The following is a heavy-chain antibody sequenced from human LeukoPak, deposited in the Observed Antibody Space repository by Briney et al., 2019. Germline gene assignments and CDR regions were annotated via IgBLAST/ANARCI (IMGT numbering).Heavy chain of an antibody. Sequence: GGSLRLSCAASGYTFRSYDMTWVRRAPGKGLEWVSIISGSGGGTYYADSVKGRFTISRDNSKNTVYLQMNSLRAEDTAVYYCAKLHSSSWYNPTDYWGQGTLVTVSS. CDR3: AKLHSSSWYNPTDY. CDR2: ISGSGGGT. CDR1: GYTFRSYD. D-gene: IGHD6-13*01. J-gene: IGHJ4*02. V-gene: IGHV3-23*01.